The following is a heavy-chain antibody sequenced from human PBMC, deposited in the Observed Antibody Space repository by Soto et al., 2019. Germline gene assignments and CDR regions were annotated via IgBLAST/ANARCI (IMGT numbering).Heavy chain of an antibody. D-gene: IGHD3-9*01. V-gene: IGHV1-2*02. CDR1: GYTFTDYY. J-gene: IGHJ4*02. CDR3: ARPPGYISDWYYFDL. Sequence: QVQLVRSGAEVKKPGASVKVSCEASGYTFTDYYMHWVRQAPGQGFEWMGRISPKSGGANYAQKFQGRVTMTWDTSLNTAYMELSSLITEDTAVYYCARPPGYISDWYYFDLWGQGTQVTVSS. CDR2: ISPKSGGA.